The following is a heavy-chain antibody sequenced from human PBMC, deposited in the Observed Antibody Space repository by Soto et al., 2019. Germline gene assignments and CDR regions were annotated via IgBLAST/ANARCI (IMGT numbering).Heavy chain of an antibody. V-gene: IGHV4-34*01. CDR3: ARSKEQWLVRGFDY. CDR2: INHSGST. D-gene: IGHD6-19*01. CDR1: GGSFSGYY. Sequence: QVQLQQWGAGLLKPSETLSLTCAVYGGSFSGYYWSWIRQPPGKGLEWIGEINHSGSTNYNPSLKSRVTKSVDTSKIQFSLKLSSVTAADTAVYYCARSKEQWLVRGFDYWGQGTLVTVSS. J-gene: IGHJ4*02.